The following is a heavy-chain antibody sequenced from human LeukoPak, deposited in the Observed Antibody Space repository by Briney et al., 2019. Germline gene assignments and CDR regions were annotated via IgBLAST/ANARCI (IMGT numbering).Heavy chain of an antibody. CDR2: ISYDGSNK. J-gene: IGHJ4*02. D-gene: IGHD1-7*01. V-gene: IGHV3-30*18. Sequence: GGSLRLSCAASGFTFSSYGMHWVRQAPGKGLEWVAVISYDGSNKYYADSVKGRFTISRDNSKNTLYLQMNSLRAEDTAVYYCAKAHNWKYGTFDYWGQGTLVTVSS. CDR3: AKAHNWKYGTFDY. CDR1: GFTFSSYG.